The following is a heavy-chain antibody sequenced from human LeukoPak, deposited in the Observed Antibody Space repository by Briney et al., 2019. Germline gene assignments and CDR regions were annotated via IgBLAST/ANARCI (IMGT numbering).Heavy chain of an antibody. Sequence: SETLSLTCAVYGGSFSGYYWSWIRQPPWKGLEWIGEINHSGSTNYNPSLKSRVTISVDTSKNQFSLKLSSVTAADTAVYYCARATYCSGDSCYSGIFDYWGQGTLVTVSS. V-gene: IGHV4-34*01. D-gene: IGHD2-15*01. CDR3: ARATYCSGDSCYSGIFDY. CDR2: INHSGST. J-gene: IGHJ4*02. CDR1: GGSFSGYY.